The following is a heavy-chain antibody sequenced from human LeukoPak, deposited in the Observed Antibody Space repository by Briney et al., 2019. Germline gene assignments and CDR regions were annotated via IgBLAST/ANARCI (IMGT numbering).Heavy chain of an antibody. CDR2: ISGSRGTT. J-gene: IGHJ4*02. V-gene: IGHV3-23*01. CDR3: AKGRGNYGDYESDY. D-gene: IGHD4-17*01. CDR1: GFTFSSNA. Sequence: GGSLRLSCAASGFTFSSNAMSWVRQAPGKGLEWVSDISGSRGTTYYADSVKGRFTISRDNSKNTLYLQMNSLRAEDTAVYYCAKGRGNYGDYESDYWGQGTLVTVSS.